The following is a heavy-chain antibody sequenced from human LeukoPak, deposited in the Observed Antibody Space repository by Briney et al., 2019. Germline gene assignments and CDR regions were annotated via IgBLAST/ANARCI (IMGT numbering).Heavy chain of an antibody. CDR1: GFTFSSYW. Sequence: GGSLRLSCEASGFTFSSYWMHWVRQAPGKGLVWVSRISSDGSSTDYADSVKGRFTISRDNAKNTLYLQMNSLRVEDMAEYYCARAWKTSGDYWGQGTQVTVSS. D-gene: IGHD1-1*01. V-gene: IGHV3-74*01. CDR3: ARAWKTSGDY. J-gene: IGHJ4*02. CDR2: ISSDGSST.